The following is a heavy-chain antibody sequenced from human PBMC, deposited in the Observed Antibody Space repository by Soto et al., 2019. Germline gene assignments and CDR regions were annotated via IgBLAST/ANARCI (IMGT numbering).Heavy chain of an antibody. J-gene: IGHJ6*04. CDR3: ARLGQLAGGRLRYFVSPLV. Sequence: SETLSLTCTVSGGSISSSSYYWGWIRQPPGKGLEWIGSIYYSGSTYYNPSLKSRVTISVDTSKNQFSLKLSSVTAADTAVYYCARLGQLAGGRLRYFVSPLVWGKGTTVTVSS. D-gene: IGHD3-9*01. CDR2: IYYSGST. CDR1: GGSISSSSYY. V-gene: IGHV4-39*01.